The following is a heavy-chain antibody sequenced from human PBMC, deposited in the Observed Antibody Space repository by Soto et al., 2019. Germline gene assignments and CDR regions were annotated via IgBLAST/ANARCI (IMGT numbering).Heavy chain of an antibody. CDR2: IIPIFGTA. CDR1: GGTFSSYA. D-gene: IGHD3-10*02. CDR3: ASCIFGHDLENVYYYGMDV. V-gene: IGHV1-69*13. Sequence: GASVKVSCKASGGTFSSYAISWVRQAPGQGLEWMGGIIPIFGTANYAQKFQGRVTITADESTSTAYMELSSLRSEDTAVYYCASCIFGHDLENVYYYGMDVWGQGTTVTVPS. J-gene: IGHJ6*02.